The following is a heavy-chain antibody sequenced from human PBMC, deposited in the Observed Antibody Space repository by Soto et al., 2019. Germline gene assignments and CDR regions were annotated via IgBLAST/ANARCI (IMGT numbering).Heavy chain of an antibody. CDR3: AREKGXXXYFDY. CDR1: GFTFSSYG. CDR2: IWYDGSNK. V-gene: IGHV3-33*01. J-gene: IGHJ4*02. Sequence: GGSLRLSCAASGFTFSSYGMHWVRQAPGKGLEWLAVIWYDGSNKXYADSVKGRFTISRDNSKNTLYLQMNSLRAEDTAVYYCAREKGXXXYFDYWGQGTLVTVSS.